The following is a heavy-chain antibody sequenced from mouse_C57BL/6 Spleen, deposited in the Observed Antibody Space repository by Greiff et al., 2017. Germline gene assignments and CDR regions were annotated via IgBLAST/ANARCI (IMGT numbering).Heavy chain of an antibody. J-gene: IGHJ2*01. CDR2: IRNKANGYTT. CDR3: AGYKGPYYFDY. CDR1: GFTFTDYY. Sequence: EVKLMESGGGLVQPGGSLSLSCAASGFTFTDYYMSWVRQPPGQALEWLGFIRNKANGYTTEYSASVKGRFTISRDNSQSILYLQMNALRAEDSATYYCAGYKGPYYFDYWGQGTTLTVSA. V-gene: IGHV7-3*01. D-gene: IGHD3-3*01.